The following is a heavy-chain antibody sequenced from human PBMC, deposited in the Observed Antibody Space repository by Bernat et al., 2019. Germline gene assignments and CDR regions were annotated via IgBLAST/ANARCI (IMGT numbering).Heavy chain of an antibody. Sequence: QVQLVQSGAEVKKPGSSVKVSCKAPGGTFSSYAISWVRQAPGHGLEWMGGIIPTFGTANYAQKFQGRVTITADKSTRTACMELGSLRSEDAAGYYCARGGPWDSGSPDYWGRGTLVTVSS. V-gene: IGHV1-69*06. J-gene: IGHJ4*01. CDR2: IIPTFGTA. D-gene: IGHD1-26*01. CDR1: GGTFSSYA. CDR3: ARGGPWDSGSPDY.